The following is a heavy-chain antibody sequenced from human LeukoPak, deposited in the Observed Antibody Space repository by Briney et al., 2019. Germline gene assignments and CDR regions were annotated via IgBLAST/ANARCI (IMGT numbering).Heavy chain of an antibody. D-gene: IGHD2-2*01. CDR2: MNPNSGGT. Sequence: ASVKVSCKSSGYTFTDYSLHWVRQAPGQGLEWMGWMNPNSGGTNYAQQFQGRVTMTRDTSISTAYMELSRLRSDDSAIYYCTRDHCSFANCYEDYYYGMDVWGQGTTVTVSS. CDR3: TRDHCSFANCYEDYYYGMDV. V-gene: IGHV1-2*02. CDR1: GYTFTDYS. J-gene: IGHJ6*02.